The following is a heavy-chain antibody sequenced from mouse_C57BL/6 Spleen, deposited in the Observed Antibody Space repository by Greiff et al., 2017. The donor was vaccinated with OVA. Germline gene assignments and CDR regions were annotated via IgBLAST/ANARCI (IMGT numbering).Heavy chain of an antibody. J-gene: IGHJ4*01. V-gene: IGHV5-12*01. CDR1: GFTFSDYY. Sequence: EVQRVESGGGLVQPGGSLKLSCAASGFTFSDYYMYWVRQTPEKRLEWVAYISNGGGSTYYPDTVKGRFTISRDNAKNTLYLQMSRLKSEDTAMYYCARPYSNYEAMDYWGQGTSVTVSS. CDR2: ISNGGGST. CDR3: ARPYSNYEAMDY. D-gene: IGHD2-5*01.